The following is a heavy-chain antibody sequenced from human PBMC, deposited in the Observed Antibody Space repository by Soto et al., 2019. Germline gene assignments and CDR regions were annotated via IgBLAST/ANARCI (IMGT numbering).Heavy chain of an antibody. D-gene: IGHD6-19*01. Sequence: GGSLRLSCAAFGFTFSSYGMHWVRQAPGKGLEGLAVISYDGSNKYYADSVKGPFTISRDNSKNTLYLQMNSLRAEDTAVYYCANSGHSSGWYYYFDYWGQGTLVTVSS. CDR3: ANSGHSSGWYYYFDY. CDR1: GFTFSSYG. CDR2: ISYDGSNK. V-gene: IGHV3-30*18. J-gene: IGHJ4*02.